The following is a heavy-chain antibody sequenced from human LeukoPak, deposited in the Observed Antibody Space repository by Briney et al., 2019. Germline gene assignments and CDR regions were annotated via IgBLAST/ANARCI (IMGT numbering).Heavy chain of an antibody. Sequence: PGGSLRLSCAASGFTFSSYAMSWVRQAPGKGLEWVSSISGNGDDTYHADSVKGRFTVPRDNSKSTLYLQMNSLRAEDTAVYYCAKYVGGYNYVDYWGQGTLVTVSS. CDR1: GFTFSSYA. D-gene: IGHD5-18*01. CDR3: AKYVGGYNYVDY. J-gene: IGHJ4*02. CDR2: ISGNGDDT. V-gene: IGHV3-23*01.